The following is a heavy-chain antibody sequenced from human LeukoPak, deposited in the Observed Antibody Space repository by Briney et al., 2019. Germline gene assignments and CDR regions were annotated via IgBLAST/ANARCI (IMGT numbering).Heavy chain of an antibody. CDR2: ISYDGSNK. J-gene: IGHJ4*02. D-gene: IGHD3-3*01. Sequence: GGSLRLSCAASGFTFSSYGMHWVRQAPGKGLEWVAVISYDGSNKYYADSVKGRFTISRDNSKNTLYLQMNSLRAEDTAVYYCAKDSGRYYYDFWSGLETGFDYWGQGTLVTVSS. CDR3: AKDSGRYYYDFWSGLETGFDY. CDR1: GFTFSSYG. V-gene: IGHV3-30*18.